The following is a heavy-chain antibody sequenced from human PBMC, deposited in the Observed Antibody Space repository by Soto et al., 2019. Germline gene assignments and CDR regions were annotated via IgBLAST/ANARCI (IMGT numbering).Heavy chain of an antibody. CDR3: ARGLFWDLKTYYDFWSGYYTRRWVCYFDY. Sequence: SETLSLTCAVYGGSFSGYYWSWIRQPPGKGLEWIGEINHSGSTNYNPSLKSRVTISVDTSKNQFSLKLSSVTAADTAVYYCARGLFWDLKTYYDFWSGYYTRRWVCYFDYWGQGTLGTLSS. V-gene: IGHV4-34*01. J-gene: IGHJ4*02. CDR2: INHSGST. CDR1: GGSFSGYY. D-gene: IGHD3-3*01.